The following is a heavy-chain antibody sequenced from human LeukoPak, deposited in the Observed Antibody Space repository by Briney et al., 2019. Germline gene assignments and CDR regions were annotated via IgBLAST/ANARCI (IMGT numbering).Heavy chain of an antibody. CDR1: GFTFSGYS. CDR2: ISSSSSYI. D-gene: IGHD2-21*02. J-gene: IGHJ4*02. Sequence: GGSLRLSCAASGFTFSGYSMNWVRQAPGKGLEWVSSISSSSSYIYYADSVKGRFTISRDNAKNSLYQQMNSLRAEDTAVYFCARVSAEQVVTAILGRIDYWGRGTLVTVSS. CDR3: ARVSAEQVVTAILGRIDY. V-gene: IGHV3-21*01.